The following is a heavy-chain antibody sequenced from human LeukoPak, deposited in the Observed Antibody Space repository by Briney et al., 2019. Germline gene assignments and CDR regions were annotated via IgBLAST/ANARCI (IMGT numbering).Heavy chain of an antibody. CDR2: IYYSGST. D-gene: IGHD6-13*01. CDR3: ARGGSSSSLNHFDY. J-gene: IGHJ4*02. V-gene: IGHV4-59*01. Sequence: PSETLSLTCTVSGGSISSYYWSWIRQPPGKGLEWIGYIYYSGSTNYNPSLKSRVTISVDTSKNQLSLKLTSVTAADTAVYYCARGGSSSSLNHFDYWGQGTLVTVSS. CDR1: GGSISSYY.